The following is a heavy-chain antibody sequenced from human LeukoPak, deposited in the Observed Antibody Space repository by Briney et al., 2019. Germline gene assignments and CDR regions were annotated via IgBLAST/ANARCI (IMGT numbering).Heavy chain of an antibody. CDR1: GYTFTGYY. J-gene: IGHJ4*02. V-gene: IGHV1-2*02. CDR3: ARGPGAAAGSDY. D-gene: IGHD6-13*01. CDR2: INPNSGGT. Sequence: ASVKVSCKASGYTFTGYYIHWVRQAPGQGLEWMGWINPNSGGTNYAQKFQGRVIMTRDTSISTAYMELSRLRSDDTAIYYCARGPGAAAGSDYWGQGTLVTVSS.